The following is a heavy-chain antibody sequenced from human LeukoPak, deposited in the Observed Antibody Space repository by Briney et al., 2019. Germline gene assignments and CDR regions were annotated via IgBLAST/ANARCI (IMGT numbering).Heavy chain of an antibody. D-gene: IGHD3-10*01. CDR1: GFTFSSYW. CDR3: AKVYRGSGSLGFDY. V-gene: IGHV3-9*01. CDR2: ISWNSGSI. Sequence: GGSLRLSCAASGFTFSSYWMHWVRQAPGKGLVWVSGISWNSGSIGYADSVKGRFTISRDSAKNSLYLQMNSLRAEDTALYYCAKVYRGSGSLGFDYWGQGTLVTVSS. J-gene: IGHJ4*02.